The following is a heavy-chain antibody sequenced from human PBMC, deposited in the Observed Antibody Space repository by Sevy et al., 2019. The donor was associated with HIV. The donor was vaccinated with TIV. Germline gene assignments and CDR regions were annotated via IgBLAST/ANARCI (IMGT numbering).Heavy chain of an antibody. CDR2: VSGNSGAI. J-gene: IGHJ4*02. CDR3: ARFGSPLDY. V-gene: IGHV3-21*05. CDR1: GFTFSSYS. D-gene: IGHD1-26*01. Sequence: GGSLRLSCAASGFTFSSYSMNWVRQAPEKGLEWISFVSGNSGAIYYADSVKGRFTISRDNAKNSLYLQMNSLRAEDTAVYYCARFGSPLDYWGQGTLVTVSS.